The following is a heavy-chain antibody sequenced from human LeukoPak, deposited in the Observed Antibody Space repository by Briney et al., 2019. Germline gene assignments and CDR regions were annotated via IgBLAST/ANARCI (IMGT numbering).Heavy chain of an antibody. J-gene: IGHJ4*02. CDR3: AKELEMATIFGSPYDY. CDR1: GFTFSSYA. Sequence: GGSLRLSCAASGFTFSSYAMSWVRQAPGKGLEWVSAISGSGGSTYYADSVKGRFTISRDNSKNTLYLQMNSLRAEDTAVYYCAKELEMATIFGSPYDYWGQGTLVTVSS. CDR2: ISGSGGST. V-gene: IGHV3-23*01. D-gene: IGHD5-24*01.